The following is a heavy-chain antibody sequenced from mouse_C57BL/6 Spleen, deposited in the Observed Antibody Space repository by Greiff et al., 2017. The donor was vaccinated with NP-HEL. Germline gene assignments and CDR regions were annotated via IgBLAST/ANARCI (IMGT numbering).Heavy chain of an antibody. Sequence: EVQRVESGGGLVKPGGSLKLSCAASGFTFSDYGMHWVRQAPEKGLEWVAYISSGSSTIYYADTVKGRFTISRDNAKNTLFLQMTSLRSEDTAMYYCARNRYYGSSYGRNWYFDVWGTGTTVTVSS. J-gene: IGHJ1*03. CDR1: GFTFSDYG. CDR3: ARNRYYGSSYGRNWYFDV. D-gene: IGHD1-1*01. V-gene: IGHV5-17*01. CDR2: ISSGSSTI.